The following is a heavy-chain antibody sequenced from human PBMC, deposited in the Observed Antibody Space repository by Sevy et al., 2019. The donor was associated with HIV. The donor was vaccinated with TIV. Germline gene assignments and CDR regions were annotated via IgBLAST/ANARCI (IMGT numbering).Heavy chain of an antibody. Sequence: ASVKVSCKASGYTFTCYDINWVRQATGQGLEWMGWMNPISGNTGYAQKFQGRVTMTRNTSISTAYMELSSLRSEDTAVYYCARTADYDSSGYYYRFDYWGQGSLVTVSS. J-gene: IGHJ4*02. CDR2: MNPISGNT. CDR1: GYTFTCYD. V-gene: IGHV1-8*01. D-gene: IGHD3-22*01. CDR3: ARTADYDSSGYYYRFDY.